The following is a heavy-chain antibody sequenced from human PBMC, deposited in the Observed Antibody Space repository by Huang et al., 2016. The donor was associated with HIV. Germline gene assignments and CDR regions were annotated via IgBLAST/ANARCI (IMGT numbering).Heavy chain of an antibody. CDR3: ARHMDCSSSSCLAGGHERGPFDM. CDR2: IDYSGST. D-gene: IGHD2-2*01. CDR1: GGSISSSSYY. V-gene: IGHV4-39*01. Sequence: QLQLQESGPGLVKPSETLSLTCSVSGGSISSSSYYWGWIRQPPGKGLEWIGGIDYSGSTFYNPSRKSRVTISVDTSKNQFSLRLSSVTAADTSVYYCARHMDCSSSSCLAGGHERGPFDMWGQGTMVTVSS. J-gene: IGHJ3*02.